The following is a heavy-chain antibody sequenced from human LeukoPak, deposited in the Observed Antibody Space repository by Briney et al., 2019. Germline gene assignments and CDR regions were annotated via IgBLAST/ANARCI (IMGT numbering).Heavy chain of an antibody. CDR2: ISAYNGNT. CDR3: ARAGALAARTDAFDI. D-gene: IGHD6-6*01. Sequence: ASVKVSCKASGYTFTSYGISWVRQAPGQGLEWMGWISAYNGNTNYAQKFQGRVTMTRDTSISTAYMELSRLRSDDTAVYYCARAGALAARTDAFDIWGQGTMVTVSS. J-gene: IGHJ3*02. V-gene: IGHV1-18*01. CDR1: GYTFTSYG.